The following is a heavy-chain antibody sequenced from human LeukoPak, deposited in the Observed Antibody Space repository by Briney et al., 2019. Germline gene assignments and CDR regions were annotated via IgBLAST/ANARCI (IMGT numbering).Heavy chain of an antibody. CDR1: GGSISSSSYY. D-gene: IGHD5-24*01. Sequence: SETLSLTCTVSGGSISSSSYYWAWIRQPPGKGLEWIGSIYYSGSTYYNPSLKSRATISVDTSKNQFSLKLSSVTAADTAVYHCGRGPELSYLAMAGPGQYYFDYWGQGTLVTVSS. CDR2: IYYSGST. V-gene: IGHV4-39*01. CDR3: GRGPELSYLAMAGPGQYYFDY. J-gene: IGHJ4*02.